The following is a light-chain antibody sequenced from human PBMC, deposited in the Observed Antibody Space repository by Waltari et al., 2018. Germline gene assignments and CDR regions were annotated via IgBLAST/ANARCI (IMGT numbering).Light chain of an antibody. CDR2: GVS. CDR1: QSVSSSY. J-gene: IGKJ4*01. V-gene: IGKV3-20*01. CDR3: QQYGRSPPNT. Sequence: DIVLTQSPGTLSLSPGERVTLSCRASQSVSSSYLAWFQQKPGQAPTLLIYGVSNRATGIPDMFSASGSGTDFTLTISRLEPEDFAVYYCQQYGRSPPNTFGGGTKVEIK.